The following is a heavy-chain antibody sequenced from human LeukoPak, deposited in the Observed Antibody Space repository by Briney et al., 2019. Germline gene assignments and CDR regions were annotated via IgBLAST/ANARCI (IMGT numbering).Heavy chain of an antibody. V-gene: IGHV3-74*01. D-gene: IGHD3-10*01. Sequence: GGSLRLSWAASGFTFSRYWMHWVRQVPGKGLVWVSRLNEDGSFTTYADSVKGRFTISRDNAKNTLYLEMNRLRAEDTAVYYCSMDLSGRDDYWGQGTLVIVSS. CDR3: SMDLSGRDDY. CDR2: LNEDGSFT. J-gene: IGHJ4*02. CDR1: GFTFSRYW.